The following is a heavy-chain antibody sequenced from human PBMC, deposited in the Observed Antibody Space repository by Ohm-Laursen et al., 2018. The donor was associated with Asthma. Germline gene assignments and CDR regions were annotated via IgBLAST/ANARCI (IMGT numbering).Heavy chain of an antibody. J-gene: IGHJ4*02. CDR2: IGNSGSAI. CDR3: ARASGGYYIDY. D-gene: IGHD1-26*01. CDR1: GFTFSDYY. V-gene: IGHV3-11*01. Sequence: SLRLSCAASGFTFSDYYMSFIRQAPGKGPEWVSYIGNSGSAIYYADSVKGRFTLSRDNAKNSLYLQMNSLRAKDTAVYYCARASGGYYIDYWGQGTLVTVSS.